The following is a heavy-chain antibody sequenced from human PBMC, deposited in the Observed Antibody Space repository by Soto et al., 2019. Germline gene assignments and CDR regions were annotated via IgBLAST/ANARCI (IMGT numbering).Heavy chain of an antibody. Sequence: PGGSLRLSCAASGFTFSSYGMHWVRQAPGKGLEWVAVISYDGSNKYYADSVKGRFTISRDNSKNTLYLQMNSLRAEDTAVYYCAKHSGTQGPNWSAPWGQGPLVTVSS. CDR2: ISYDGSNK. CDR3: AKHSGTQGPNWSAP. D-gene: IGHD1-26*01. J-gene: IGHJ5*02. V-gene: IGHV3-30*18. CDR1: GFTFSSYG.